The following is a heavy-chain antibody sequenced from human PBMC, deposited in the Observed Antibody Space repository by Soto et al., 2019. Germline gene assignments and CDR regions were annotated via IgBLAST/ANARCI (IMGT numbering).Heavy chain of an antibody. J-gene: IGHJ4*02. V-gene: IGHV4-39*01. CDR1: GGSISSSSYY. D-gene: IGHD1-26*01. Sequence: PSETLSLTCTVSGGSISSSSYYWGWIRQPPGKGLEWIGSIYYSGSTYYNPSLKSRVTISVDTSKNQFSLKLSSVTAADTAVYYCAGQRESGSYYFDYWGQGTLATVSS. CDR2: IYYSGST. CDR3: AGQRESGSYYFDY.